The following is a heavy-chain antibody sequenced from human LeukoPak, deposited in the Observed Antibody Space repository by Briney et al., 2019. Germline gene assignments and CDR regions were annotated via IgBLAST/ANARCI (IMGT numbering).Heavy chain of an antibody. V-gene: IGHV3-74*01. Sequence: GGSLRLSCAASGFTFSSYWMHWVRQAPGKGLVWVSRINSDGRSTSYADSVKGRFTISRDNTKNSLYLQMNSLRVEDTAFYYCARGSKYYYDSSGHYDNWGQGTLVTVSS. CDR2: INSDGRST. CDR3: ARGSKYYYDSSGHYDN. J-gene: IGHJ4*02. CDR1: GFTFSSYW. D-gene: IGHD3-22*01.